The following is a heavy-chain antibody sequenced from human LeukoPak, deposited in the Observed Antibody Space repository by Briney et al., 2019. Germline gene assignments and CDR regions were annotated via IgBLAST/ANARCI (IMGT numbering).Heavy chain of an antibody. V-gene: IGHV4-34*01. CDR1: GGSFSGYY. CDR3: ARGKRGYSSSWYDY. J-gene: IGHJ4*02. Sequence: PSETLSLTCAVYGGSFSGYYWSWIRQPPGKGLEWIGEINHSGSTNYNPSLKSRVTISVDTSKNQFSLKLSSVTAVDTAVYYCARGKRGYSSSWYDYWGQGTLVTVSS. D-gene: IGHD6-13*01. CDR2: INHSGST.